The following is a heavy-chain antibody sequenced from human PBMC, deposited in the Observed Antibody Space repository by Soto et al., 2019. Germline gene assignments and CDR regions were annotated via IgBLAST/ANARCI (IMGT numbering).Heavy chain of an antibody. CDR1: GGSFSGYY. CDR3: ARMRPLMAPFDS. CDR2: INHSGST. J-gene: IGHJ4*02. Sequence: SETLSLTCAVYGGSFSGYYWSWIRQPPGKGLEWIGEINHSGSTNYNPSLKSRVTISVDTSKNQFSLKLSSVTAADTAVYYCARMRPLMAPFDSWGQGTLVPVSS. D-gene: IGHD3-10*01. V-gene: IGHV4-34*01.